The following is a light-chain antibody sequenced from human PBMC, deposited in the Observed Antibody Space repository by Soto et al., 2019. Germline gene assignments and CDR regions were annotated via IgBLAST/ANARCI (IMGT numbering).Light chain of an antibody. CDR1: NSNIGAGYD. CDR2: GNS. J-gene: IGLJ1*01. V-gene: IGLV1-40*01. Sequence: QSVLTQPPSVSAAPVQRVTISCTGSNSNIGAGYDVHWYQLLPGTAPKLLMYGNSNRPSGVPDRFSGSKSGTSASLAITGLQAEDEADYYCQSYDTSMSALYVFGTGTKVTVL. CDR3: QSYDTSMSALYV.